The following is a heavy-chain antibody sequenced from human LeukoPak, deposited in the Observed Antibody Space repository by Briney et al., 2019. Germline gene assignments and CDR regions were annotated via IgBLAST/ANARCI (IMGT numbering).Heavy chain of an antibody. D-gene: IGHD6-19*01. CDR3: VRAGASGWYTGGAFDV. V-gene: IGHV4-59*02. Sequence: PSETLSLTCTVSGDSVNNYYWNWIRQPPGKGLEWIGWIYYTGSTNYSPSLKIRLTMSIDTSKNQLSLKLTSVTAADTAVYYCVRAGASGWYTGGAFDVWGQGTMVTVSS. CDR2: IYYTGST. J-gene: IGHJ3*01. CDR1: GDSVNNYY.